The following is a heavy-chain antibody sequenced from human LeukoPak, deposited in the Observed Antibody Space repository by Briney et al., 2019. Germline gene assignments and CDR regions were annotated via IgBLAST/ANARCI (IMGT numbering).Heavy chain of an antibody. CDR3: AKVGYSSSSGWFDP. Sequence: GGSPRLSCAAPGFTFSSYAMSWVRQAPGKGLEWVSAISGSGGSTYYADSVKGRFTISRDNSKNTLYLQMNSLRAEDTAVYCCAKVGYSSSSGWFDPWGQGTLVTVSS. CDR1: GFTFSSYA. CDR2: ISGSGGST. V-gene: IGHV3-23*01. D-gene: IGHD6-6*01. J-gene: IGHJ5*02.